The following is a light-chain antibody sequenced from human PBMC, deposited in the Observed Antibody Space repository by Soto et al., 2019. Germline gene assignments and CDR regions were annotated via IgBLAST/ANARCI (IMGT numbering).Light chain of an antibody. Sequence: QSVLTQPPSASGVPGQTVTISCSGSSSNIGTNSVNWYQQVPGKAPKFLISSNNQRPSGVPDRFSGSKSGTSASLAISGLQSEDEADYYCAAWDDTLDVFYVFGSGTQLTVL. V-gene: IGLV1-44*01. CDR1: SSNIGTNS. J-gene: IGLJ7*01. CDR3: AAWDDTLDVFYV. CDR2: SNN.